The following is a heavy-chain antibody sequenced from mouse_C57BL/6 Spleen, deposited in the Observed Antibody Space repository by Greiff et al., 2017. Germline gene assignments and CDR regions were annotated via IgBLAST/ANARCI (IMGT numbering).Heavy chain of an antibody. CDR3: TRCDDYDVFDY. V-gene: IGHV1-15*01. D-gene: IGHD2-4*01. CDR2: IDPETGGT. CDR1: GYTFTDYE. J-gene: IGHJ2*01. Sequence: SGAELVRPGASVTLSCKASGYTFTDYEMHWVKQTPVHGLEWIGAIDPETGGTAYNQKFKGKAILTADKSSSTAYMELRSLTSEDSAVYYCTRCDDYDVFDYWGQGTTLTVSS.